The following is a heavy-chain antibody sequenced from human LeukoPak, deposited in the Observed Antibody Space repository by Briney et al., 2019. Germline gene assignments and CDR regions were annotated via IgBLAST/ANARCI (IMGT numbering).Heavy chain of an antibody. CDR1: GYSISSGYY. CDR2: IYHSGST. Sequence: KTSETLSLTCTVPGYSISSGYYWGWIRQPPGKGLEWIGSIYHSGSTYYNPSLKSRVTISVDTSKNQFSLKLSSVTAADTAVYYCARVRQQLESHYNWFDPWGQGTLVTVSS. J-gene: IGHJ5*02. CDR3: ARVRQQLESHYNWFDP. V-gene: IGHV4-38-2*02. D-gene: IGHD6-13*01.